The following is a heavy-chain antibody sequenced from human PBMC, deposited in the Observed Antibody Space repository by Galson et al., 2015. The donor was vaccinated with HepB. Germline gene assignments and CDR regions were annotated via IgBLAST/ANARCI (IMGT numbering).Heavy chain of an antibody. CDR3: AAEGNTMVGGFVIGWFDP. J-gene: IGHJ5*02. CDR2: IIPSAGTA. D-gene: IGHD3-10*01. V-gene: IGHV1-69*13. Sequence: SVKVSCKASGVTFNNYGISWVRQAPGQGLEWMGGIIPSAGTANYAQKFQGRVTMTADESTTTVFMELRSLRSDDTAVYYCAAEGNTMVGGFVIGWFDPWGQGGLVTVS. CDR1: GVTFNNYG.